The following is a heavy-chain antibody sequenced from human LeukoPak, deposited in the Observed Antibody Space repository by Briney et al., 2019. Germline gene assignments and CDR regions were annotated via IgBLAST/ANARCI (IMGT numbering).Heavy chain of an antibody. Sequence: ASVKVSCKASGYTFTSYDINWVRQATGHRLEWMGWMNPNSGNTGYAQKFQGRVTMTRNTSISTAYMELRSLRSDDTAVYYCARRGSGSNDYWGQGTLVTVSS. CDR2: MNPNSGNT. CDR3: ARRGSGSNDY. D-gene: IGHD6-19*01. CDR1: GYTFTSYD. V-gene: IGHV1-8*01. J-gene: IGHJ4*02.